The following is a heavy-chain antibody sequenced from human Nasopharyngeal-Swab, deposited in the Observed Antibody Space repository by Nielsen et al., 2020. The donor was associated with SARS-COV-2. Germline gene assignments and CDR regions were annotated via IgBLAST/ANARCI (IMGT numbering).Heavy chain of an antibody. CDR1: GYSFTSYW. J-gene: IGHJ6*03. V-gene: IGHV5-10-1*01. D-gene: IGHD6-6*01. CDR2: IDPSDSYT. Sequence: GESLKISCQRSGYSFTSYWISWVRQMPGKGLECMGRIDPSDSYTNYSPSFQGHVTISADKSISTAYLQWSSLKASDTVMYYCASSYSSSSLYYYMDVWGKGTTVTVFS. CDR3: ASSYSSSSLYYYMDV.